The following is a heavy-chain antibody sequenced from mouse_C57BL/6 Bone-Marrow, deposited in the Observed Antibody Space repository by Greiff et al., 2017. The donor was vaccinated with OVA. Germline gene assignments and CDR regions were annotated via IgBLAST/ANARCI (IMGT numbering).Heavy chain of an antibody. V-gene: IGHV1-64*01. D-gene: IGHD2-1*01. CDR2: IHPNSGST. J-gene: IGHJ3*01. CDR3: ARDYGNYEGFAY. Sequence: QVQLQQPGAELVKPGASVKLSCKASGYTFTSYWMHWVKQRPGQGLEWIGMIHPNSGSTNYNEKFKSKATLTVDKSSRTAYRQLSSLTSEDSAVYYCARDYGNYEGFAYWGQGTLVTVSA. CDR1: GYTFTSYW.